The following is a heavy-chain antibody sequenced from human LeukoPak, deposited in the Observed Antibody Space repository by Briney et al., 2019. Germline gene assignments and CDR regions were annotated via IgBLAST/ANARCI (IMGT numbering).Heavy chain of an antibody. Sequence: PSETLSLTCTVSGYSISSGYYWGWIRQPPGKGLEWIGSIYHSGSTYYNPSLKSRVTISLDTSENHFSLTLTSMTAADTAVYYCARGFDGPNAFDIWGQGTMITVSS. D-gene: IGHD3-9*01. V-gene: IGHV4-38-2*02. J-gene: IGHJ3*02. CDR3: ARGFDGPNAFDI. CDR1: GYSISSGYY. CDR2: IYHSGST.